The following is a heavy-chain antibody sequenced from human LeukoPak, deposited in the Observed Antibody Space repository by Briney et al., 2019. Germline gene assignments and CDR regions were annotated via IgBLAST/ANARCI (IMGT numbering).Heavy chain of an antibody. D-gene: IGHD3-10*01. CDR1: RGSFSGYY. J-gene: IGHJ5*02. CDR3: ARVTMVRGVAMDWFDP. V-gene: IGHV4-34*01. Sequence: PSETLSLTCAVYRGSFSGYYWTWIRQSPGKGLEWIAEITHSGRTNHNPSRASRISISLDTSRNQFSLKLSSVTAADMGVYYCARVTMVRGVAMDWFDPWGQGTLVTVSS. CDR2: ITHSGRT.